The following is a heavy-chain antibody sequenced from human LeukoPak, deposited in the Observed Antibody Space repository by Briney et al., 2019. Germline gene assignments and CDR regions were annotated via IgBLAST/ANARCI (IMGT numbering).Heavy chain of an antibody. Sequence: GGSLRLSCAASGFTVTTNYVSWVRQAPGRGLEWVSLIYGGGSTYYADSVKGRFTISRDNSKNTLYLEMNSLRVEDTAVYYCAREVRIFGVVFDPWGQGTLVTVSS. V-gene: IGHV3-53*01. D-gene: IGHD3-3*01. CDR1: GFTVTTNY. CDR3: AREVRIFGVVFDP. J-gene: IGHJ5*02. CDR2: IYGGGST.